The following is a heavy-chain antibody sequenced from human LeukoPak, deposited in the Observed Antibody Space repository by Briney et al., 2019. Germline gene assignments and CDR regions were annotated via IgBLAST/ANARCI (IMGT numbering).Heavy chain of an antibody. CDR3: AKAGGNSFLDY. CDR1: GFTFSSYA. D-gene: IGHD1-7*01. Sequence: GGSLRLSCAASGFTFSSYAMNWVRQAPGKGLEWVSAISPSGGNAYYADSVKGRFTISRDNSKDTLYLQMNSLRAEDTAVYYCAKAGGNSFLDYWGQGTLVTVSS. CDR2: ISPSGGNA. V-gene: IGHV3-23*01. J-gene: IGHJ4*02.